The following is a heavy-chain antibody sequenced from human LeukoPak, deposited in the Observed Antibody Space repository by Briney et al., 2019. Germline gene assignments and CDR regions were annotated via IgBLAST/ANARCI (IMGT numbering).Heavy chain of an antibody. CDR2: IYYSGST. Sequence: SETLSLTCTVSGGSISSSSYYWGWIRQPPGKGLEWIGSIYYSGSTYYNPSLKSRVTISVDTSKNQFSLKLSSVTAADTAVYYCARVPTRRYYDSSGSTRTIHAFDIWGQGTMVTVSS. CDR3: ARVPTRRYYDSSGSTRTIHAFDI. V-gene: IGHV4-39*07. J-gene: IGHJ3*02. CDR1: GGSISSSSYY. D-gene: IGHD3-22*01.